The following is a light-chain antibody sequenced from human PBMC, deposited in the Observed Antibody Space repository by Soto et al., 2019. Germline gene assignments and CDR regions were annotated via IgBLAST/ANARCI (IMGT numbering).Light chain of an antibody. V-gene: IGKV3-20*01. Sequence: EIVLAQSPGTLSLSPGESATLSCRASQSVSSSFLAWYQQKAGQAPRLLIYGASRRATGIPDRFSGSGSGTDFTLTISRLEPEDSAVYYCQQDVNSPWAFGQGTKVEI. J-gene: IGKJ1*01. CDR3: QQDVNSPWA. CDR2: GAS. CDR1: QSVSSSF.